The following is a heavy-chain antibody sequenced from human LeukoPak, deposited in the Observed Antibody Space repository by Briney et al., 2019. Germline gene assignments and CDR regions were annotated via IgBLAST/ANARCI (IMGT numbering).Heavy chain of an antibody. CDR2: LYHTGRT. D-gene: IGHD1-26*01. V-gene: IGHV4-38-2*02. Sequence: TSETLSLTCNVSGYSISNGYYWGWIRQPPGRELEWIGTLYHTGRTYFTPSLESRVAMSVDTSKNQFSLRLNLLTVADTAVYYCARGTPKLGAICPFEIWSPGSLVIVSS. CDR1: GYSISNGYY. J-gene: IGHJ3*02. CDR3: ARGTPKLGAICPFEI.